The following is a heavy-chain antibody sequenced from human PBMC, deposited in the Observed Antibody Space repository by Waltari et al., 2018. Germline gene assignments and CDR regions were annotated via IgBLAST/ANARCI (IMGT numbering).Heavy chain of an antibody. Sequence: QVQLVQSGAEVKKPGSSVKVSCKASGGTFSSYAISWVRQAPGQGLEWMGGIVPIVGKANYAQKFQGRVTITADESTSTAYMELSSLRSEDTAVYYCATVDVVVTAIPEYFQHWGQGTLVTVSS. J-gene: IGHJ1*01. CDR1: GGTFSSYA. CDR3: ATVDVVVTAIPEYFQH. CDR2: IVPIVGKA. V-gene: IGHV1-69*01. D-gene: IGHD2-21*02.